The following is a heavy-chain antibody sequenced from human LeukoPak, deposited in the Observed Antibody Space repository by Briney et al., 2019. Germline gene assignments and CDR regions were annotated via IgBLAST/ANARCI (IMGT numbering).Heavy chain of an antibody. D-gene: IGHD5-18*01. J-gene: IGHJ4*02. V-gene: IGHV5-51*01. CDR1: GYTFITYW. CDR2: IYPGDSDT. CDR3: ARRDTTMGNFDY. Sequence: GESLKISCKGSGYTFITYWIGWVRQMPGKGLEWMGIIYPGDSDTRYSPSFQGQVTISADKSISTAYLQWSSLKASDTAMYYCARRDTTMGNFDYWGQGTLVTVSS.